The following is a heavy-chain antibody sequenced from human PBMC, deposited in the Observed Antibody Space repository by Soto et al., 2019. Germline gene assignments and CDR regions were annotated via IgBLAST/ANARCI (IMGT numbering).Heavy chain of an antibody. CDR3: ATTPLSHSDILTGYFPPGSPFDV. V-gene: IGHV1-69*01. CDR1: AGTFNSYA. J-gene: IGHJ3*01. Sequence: QVQLVQSGAEVKKPGSSVKVSCKASAGTFNSYAIAWVRQAPGQGLQWMGGIIPIFGTTNYAQKFQGRVTTTADVSTSTVYMELSSLRSEDTAVYYCATTPLSHSDILTGYFPPGSPFDVWGQGTMVTASS. CDR2: IIPIFGTT. D-gene: IGHD3-9*01.